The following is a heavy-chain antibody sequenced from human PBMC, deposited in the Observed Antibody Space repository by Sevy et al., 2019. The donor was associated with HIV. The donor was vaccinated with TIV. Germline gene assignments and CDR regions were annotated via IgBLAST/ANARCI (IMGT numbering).Heavy chain of an antibody. CDR2: VSYDGADT. CDR1: GSTFSNYA. Sequence: GGSLRLSCAASGSTFSNYAMHWVRQTPDRGLEWVAVVSYDGADTSYADSVKGRFTVSRDNSKSTLYLQMNSLRVDDSAVYFCARFSPQRAFDIWGQGTTVTVSS. V-gene: IGHV3-30*04. CDR3: ARFSPQRAFDI. J-gene: IGHJ3*02.